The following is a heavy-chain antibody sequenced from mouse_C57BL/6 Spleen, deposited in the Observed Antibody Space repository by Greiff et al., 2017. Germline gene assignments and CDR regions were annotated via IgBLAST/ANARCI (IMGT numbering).Heavy chain of an antibody. CDR2: IDPSDSYT. J-gene: IGHJ3*01. CDR3: ALMVTTEAWFAY. CDR1: GYTFTSYW. V-gene: IGHV1-50*01. Sequence: QVQLQQSGAELVKPGASVKLSCKASGYTFTSYWMQWVKQRPGQGLEWIGEIDPSDSYTNYNQKFKGKATLTVDTSSSTAYMQLSSLTSEDSAVYYCALMVTTEAWFAYWGQGTLVTVSA. D-gene: IGHD2-2*01.